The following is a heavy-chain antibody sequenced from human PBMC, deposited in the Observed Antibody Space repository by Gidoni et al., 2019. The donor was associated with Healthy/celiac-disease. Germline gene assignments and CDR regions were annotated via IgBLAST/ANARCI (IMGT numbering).Heavy chain of an antibody. Sequence: EVQLVESGGGLVQPGGSMRLSCAASGFPFLRSWRNWVRQAPGQGLVWVSRINRDGSSTSYADSVKGRFTISRENAKNTLYLQMNSLRAEDTAVYYCAREGGSSWYPYYYYGMDVWGQGTTVTVS. CDR2: INRDGSST. J-gene: IGHJ6*02. CDR1: GFPFLRSW. D-gene: IGHD6-13*01. CDR3: AREGGSSWYPYYYYGMDV. V-gene: IGHV3-74*01.